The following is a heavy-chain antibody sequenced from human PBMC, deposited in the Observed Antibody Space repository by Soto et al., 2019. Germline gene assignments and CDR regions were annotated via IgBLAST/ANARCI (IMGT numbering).Heavy chain of an antibody. CDR1: GFTFSSYG. CDR2: IWYDGSNK. Sequence: GGSLRLSCAASGFTFSSYGMHWVRQAPGKGLEWVAVIWYDGSNKYYADSVKGRFTISRDNSKNTLYLQMNSLRAEDTAVYYCARDMESSSSPRRFGFDYWGQGTLVTVSS. CDR3: ARDMESSSSPRRFGFDY. V-gene: IGHV3-33*01. J-gene: IGHJ4*02. D-gene: IGHD6-6*01.